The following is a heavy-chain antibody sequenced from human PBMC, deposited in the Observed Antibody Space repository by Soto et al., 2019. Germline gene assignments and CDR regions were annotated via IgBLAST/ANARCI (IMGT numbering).Heavy chain of an antibody. J-gene: IGHJ4*02. CDR3: VRDMQLWRLDS. CDR1: GDSIRNRNYY. CDR2: RYDDGST. Sequence: SETLSLTCTVSGDSIRNRNYYWGWIRQPPGKGLEWIVSRYDDGSTFYNPSLKGRVTVSIGTSKKQFSLKMTSVTAADKGVYYCVRDMQLWRLDSWGQGTL. D-gene: IGHD2-15*01. V-gene: IGHV4-39*01.